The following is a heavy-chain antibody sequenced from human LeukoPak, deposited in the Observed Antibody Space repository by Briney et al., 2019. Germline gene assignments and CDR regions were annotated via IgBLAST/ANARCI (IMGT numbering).Heavy chain of an antibody. CDR2: ISGYNGNT. CDR1: GYTFTSYG. J-gene: IGHJ6*03. Sequence: ASVKVSCKASGYTFTSYGITWVRQAPGQGPEWMGWISGYNGNTNYAQKVQGRVTMTTDTSTSTAYMELRSLRSDDTAVYYCARDGGSYCTNGVCFDTRVFYYYYMDVWGKGTTVTVSS. D-gene: IGHD2-8*01. CDR3: ARDGGSYCTNGVCFDTRVFYYYYMDV. V-gene: IGHV1-18*01.